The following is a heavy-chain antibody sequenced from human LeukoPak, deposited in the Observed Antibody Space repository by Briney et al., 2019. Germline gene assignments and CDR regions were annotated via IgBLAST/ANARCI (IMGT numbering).Heavy chain of an antibody. CDR3: ARQVCRSTSCSRRGAFDI. D-gene: IGHD2-2*01. J-gene: IGHJ3*02. CDR2: IYTNGSA. Sequence: PSETLSLTCTVSGDSIRNYDWTWIRQPPGKRLEWIGYIYTNGSANYNPSLESRVTFSIATSKTQFSLNLTSVTAADTAMYYCARQVCRSTSCSRRGAFDIWGQGTMVTVSS. CDR1: GDSIRNYD. V-gene: IGHV4-4*09.